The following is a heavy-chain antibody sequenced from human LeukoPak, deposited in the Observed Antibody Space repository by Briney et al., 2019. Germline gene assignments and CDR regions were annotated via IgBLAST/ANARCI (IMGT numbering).Heavy chain of an antibody. CDR2: IRSKAYGGTA. CDR1: GFTFGDHS. Sequence: GGSLRLSCTASGFTFGDHSVNWFRQAPGKGLEWVGFIRSKAYGGTAEYAASVKGRFTISRDDSKSVAYLQMDSLKPEDTAVYYCTREIRYFDWFQADYWGQGTLVTVSS. CDR3: TREIRYFDWFQADY. J-gene: IGHJ4*02. V-gene: IGHV3-49*03. D-gene: IGHD3-9*01.